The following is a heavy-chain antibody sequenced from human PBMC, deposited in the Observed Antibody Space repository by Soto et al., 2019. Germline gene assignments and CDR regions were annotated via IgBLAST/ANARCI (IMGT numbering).Heavy chain of an antibody. CDR2: IYYSGST. J-gene: IGHJ4*02. CDR3: AREPRHIVVVIAMDHFDY. CDR1: GGSISSYY. D-gene: IGHD2-21*01. Sequence: PSETLSLTCTVSGGSISSYYWTWIRQPPGKGLEWIGSIYYSGSTYYNPSLKSRVTISVATSKNQFSLKLSSVTAADTAVYYCAREPRHIVVVIAMDHFDYWGQGTLVTVSS. V-gene: IGHV4-4*08.